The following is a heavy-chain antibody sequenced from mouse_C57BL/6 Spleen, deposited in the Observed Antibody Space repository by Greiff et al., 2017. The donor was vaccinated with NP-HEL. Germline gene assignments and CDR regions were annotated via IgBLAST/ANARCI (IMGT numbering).Heavy chain of an antibody. CDR2: IDPSDSYT. CDR3: ARSDYYGLYFDY. D-gene: IGHD1-1*01. J-gene: IGHJ2*01. Sequence: QVQLKQPGAELVKPGASVKLSCKASGYTFTSYWMQWVKQRPGQGLEWIGEIDPSDSYTNYNQKFKGKATLTVDTSSSTAYMQLSSLTSEDSAVYYCARSDYYGLYFDYWGQGTTLTVSS. CDR1: GYTFTSYW. V-gene: IGHV1-50*01.